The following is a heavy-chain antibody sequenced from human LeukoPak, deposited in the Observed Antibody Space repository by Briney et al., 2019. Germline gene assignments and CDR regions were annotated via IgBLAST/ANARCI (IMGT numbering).Heavy chain of an antibody. J-gene: IGHJ2*01. Sequence: ASVKVSCKASGYTFTSYDINWVRQATGQGLEWLGWMTPNSGYTGYAQKFQGRVTITRNTSITTAYMELSSLRFEDTAVYYCARGRDGYNFGYFDLWGRGTLVTVSS. CDR2: MTPNSGYT. D-gene: IGHD5-24*01. CDR1: GYTFTSYD. CDR3: ARGRDGYNFGYFDL. V-gene: IGHV1-8*03.